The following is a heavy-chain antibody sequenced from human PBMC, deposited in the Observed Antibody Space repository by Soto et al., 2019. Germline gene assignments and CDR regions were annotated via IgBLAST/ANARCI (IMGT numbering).Heavy chain of an antibody. CDR3: SSMIENWFDP. D-gene: IGHD3-22*01. Sequence: EVQLVESGGGLVQPGRSLRLSCAASGITFNDYTMQWVRQAPGKGLEWVSGINWNSGSIGYADSVKGRFTISRDNAKNSLYLQMNSLRAEDTPLYYCSSMIENWFDPWGQGTLVTVSS. CDR1: GITFNDYT. V-gene: IGHV3-9*01. CDR2: INWNSGSI. J-gene: IGHJ5*02.